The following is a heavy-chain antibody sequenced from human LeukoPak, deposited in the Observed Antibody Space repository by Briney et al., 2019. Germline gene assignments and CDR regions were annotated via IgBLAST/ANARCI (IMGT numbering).Heavy chain of an antibody. D-gene: IGHD3-10*01. CDR1: GYSFTSYW. CDR3: ARQTYYGSGSYLSAPGY. J-gene: IGHJ4*02. Sequence: GESLKISCKGSGYSFTSYWIGWVRQMPGKGLEWMGIIYPGDSDTRYSPSFQGQVTISADKSISTAYLQWSSLKALDTAMYYCARQTYYGSGSYLSAPGYWGQGTLVTVSS. V-gene: IGHV5-51*01. CDR2: IYPGDSDT.